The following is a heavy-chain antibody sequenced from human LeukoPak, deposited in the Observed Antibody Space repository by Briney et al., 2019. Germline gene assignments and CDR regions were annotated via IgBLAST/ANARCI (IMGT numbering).Heavy chain of an antibody. CDR3: AKAPVTTCSGAYCYPFDY. V-gene: IGHV3-7*03. Sequence: GGSLRLSCAASGFSFTTYWMSWVRQAQGKGLEWVANINQDGTEKYYVDSVKGRFTISRDNGKNSLYLQMNSLRAGDAAVYYCAKAPVTTCSGAYCYPFDYWSQGTLVTVSS. CDR2: INQDGTEK. D-gene: IGHD2-15*01. J-gene: IGHJ4*02. CDR1: GFSFTTYW.